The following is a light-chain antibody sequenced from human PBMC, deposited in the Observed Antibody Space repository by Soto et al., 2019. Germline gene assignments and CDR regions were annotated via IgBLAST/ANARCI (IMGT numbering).Light chain of an antibody. CDR2: DVS. CDR1: SSNFGDYNF. CDR3: CSYAGNYEV. V-gene: IGLV2-11*01. J-gene: IGLJ1*01. Sequence: QSALTQPRSVSGSPGQSVTISCTGPSSNFGDYNFLSWYQQPPGKAPKLLIFDVSKRHTGVPERFSGSKSGNTASLTISGLQAEDEADYYCCSYAGNYEVFGTGTKVTVL.